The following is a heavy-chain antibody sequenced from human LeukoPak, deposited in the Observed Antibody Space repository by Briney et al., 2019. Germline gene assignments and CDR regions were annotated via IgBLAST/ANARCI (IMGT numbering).Heavy chain of an antibody. V-gene: IGHV3-48*03. CDR2: ISSGGSTI. J-gene: IGHJ4*02. CDR3: AREPIVGAIFDY. Sequence: PGGSLRLSCAASGFTFSSYEMNWVRQAPGKGLEWVSYISSGGSTIYYADSVKGRFTISRDNAKNSLYLQMNSLRAEDTAVYYCAREPIVGAIFDYWGQGTLVTVSS. CDR1: GFTFSSYE. D-gene: IGHD1-26*01.